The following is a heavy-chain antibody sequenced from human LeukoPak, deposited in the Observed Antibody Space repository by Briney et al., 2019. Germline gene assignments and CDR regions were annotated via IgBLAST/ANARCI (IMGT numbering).Heavy chain of an antibody. V-gene: IGHV1-2*02. CDR3: AREFYDSSAGSWFDP. D-gene: IGHD3-22*01. J-gene: IGHJ5*02. Sequence: ASVKDSCKASVDTFTGYYMHWVRQAPGQGLECIGWSNPNSGGTNYAQKVQGRVTMTRGKSISTGYMWLRRIRPVDTAVYYCAREFYDSSAGSWFDPRGQGTLVTVSS. CDR1: VDTFTGYY. CDR2: SNPNSGGT.